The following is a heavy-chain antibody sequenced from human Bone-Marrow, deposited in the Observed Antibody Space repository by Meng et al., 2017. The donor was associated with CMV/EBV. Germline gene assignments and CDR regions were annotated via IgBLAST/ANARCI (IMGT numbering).Heavy chain of an antibody. Sequence: GESLKISCAASGFSFNYYAMHWVRQAPGKGLEWVAVISYDGSNQYYADSVKGRFTISRDNSKNTLYLQMNSLRAEDTAVYYCAKDRVAAAGIYDDYWGQGTLVTVSS. CDR2: ISYDGSNQ. CDR1: GFSFNYYA. D-gene: IGHD6-13*01. V-gene: IGHV3-30-3*01. J-gene: IGHJ4*02. CDR3: AKDRVAAAGIYDDY.